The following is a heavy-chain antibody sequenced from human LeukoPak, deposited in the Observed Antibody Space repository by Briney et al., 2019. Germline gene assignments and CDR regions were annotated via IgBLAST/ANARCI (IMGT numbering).Heavy chain of an antibody. D-gene: IGHD3-22*01. CDR1: GFTFDDYA. CDR3: ARVRGGSSGYYPYFDY. V-gene: IGHV3-9*01. Sequence: QPGRSLRLSCAASGFTFDDYAMHWVRQAPGKGLEWVSGISWNSGSIGYADSVKGRFTISRDNAKNSLYLQMNSLRAEDTAVYYCARVRGGSSGYYPYFDYWGQGTPVTVSS. J-gene: IGHJ4*02. CDR2: ISWNSGSI.